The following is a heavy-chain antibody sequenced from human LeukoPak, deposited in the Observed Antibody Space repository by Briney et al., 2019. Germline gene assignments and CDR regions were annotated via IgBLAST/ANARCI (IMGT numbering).Heavy chain of an antibody. CDR1: GGSFNDYY. CDR2: INYTGST. CDR3: ARPHYGHIYGYYY. J-gene: IGHJ4*03. V-gene: IGHV4-34*01. Sequence: SETLSLTCAVYGGSFNDYYWSWVRQPPGKGLEWIGQINYTGSTNYNPSLKSRVTISIDTSKKQFSLKLNSVTAADTALYYCARPHYGHIYGYYYWGQGTLVTVSS. D-gene: IGHD5-18*01.